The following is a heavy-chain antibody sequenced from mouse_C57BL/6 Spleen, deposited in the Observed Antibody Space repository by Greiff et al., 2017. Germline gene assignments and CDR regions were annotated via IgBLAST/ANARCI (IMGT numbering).Heavy chain of an antibody. D-gene: IGHD2-4*01. CDR3: AREAPYDYDPFAY. CDR1: GYTFTSYW. J-gene: IGHJ3*01. Sequence: VQLQQSGAELVKPGASVKLSCKASGYTFTSYWMHWVKQRPGQGLEWIGMIHPNSGSTNYNEKFKSKATLTADKSSSTAYMHLRSLTSEDSAVYYCAREAPYDYDPFAYWGQGTLVTVSA. CDR2: IHPNSGST. V-gene: IGHV1-64*01.